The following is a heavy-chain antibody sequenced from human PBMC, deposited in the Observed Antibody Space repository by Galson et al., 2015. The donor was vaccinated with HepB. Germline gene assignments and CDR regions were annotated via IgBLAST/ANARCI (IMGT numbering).Heavy chain of an antibody. J-gene: IGHJ3*02. CDR1: GYTFTSYG. Sequence: SVKVSCKASGYTFTSYGISWVRQAPGQGLEWMGWISAYSGNTNYAQKLQGRVTMTTDTSTSTAYMELRSLRSDDTAVYYCARDEEGGGYCSSTSCYVFDIWGQGTMVTVSS. CDR2: ISAYSGNT. V-gene: IGHV1-18*01. CDR3: ARDEEGGGYCSSTSCYVFDI. D-gene: IGHD2-2*01.